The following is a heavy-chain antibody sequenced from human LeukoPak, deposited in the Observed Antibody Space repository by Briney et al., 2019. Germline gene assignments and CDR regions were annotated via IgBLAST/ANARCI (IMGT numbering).Heavy chain of an antibody. CDR2: ISSSSSTI. D-gene: IGHD5-18*01. CDR1: GFTFSSYS. V-gene: IGHV3-48*01. J-gene: IGHJ4*02. CDR3: AREGGYSYGSRKDF. Sequence: GGSLRLSCAASGFTFSSYSMNWVGQASGKGREWVSYISSSSSTIYYADSVKGGFTISRDNAKNSLSLQMNRLRAEDTAVYYCAREGGYSYGSRKDFWGQGTLVTVSS.